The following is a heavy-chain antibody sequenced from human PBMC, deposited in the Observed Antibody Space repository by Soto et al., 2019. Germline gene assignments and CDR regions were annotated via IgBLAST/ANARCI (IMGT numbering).Heavy chain of an antibody. J-gene: IGHJ3*01. CDR3: AKDLRQQGFREADVFDV. CDR1: GFTFSSYA. CDR2: ISGSGGST. D-gene: IGHD1-1*01. V-gene: IGHV3-23*01. Sequence: GGSLRLSCAASGFTFSSYAMSWVRQAPEKGLEWVSAISGSGGSTYYADSVKGRFTISRDNSKNTLYLQMNSLRAEDTAVYYCAKDLRQQGFREADVFDVWGQGTLVTVSS.